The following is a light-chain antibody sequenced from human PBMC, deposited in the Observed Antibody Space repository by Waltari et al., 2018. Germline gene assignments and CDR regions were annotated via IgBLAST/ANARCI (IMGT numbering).Light chain of an antibody. CDR2: NTS. V-gene: IGKV3-11*01. CDR3: QQRYNWPRT. Sequence: EIVLTQSPATLSLSPGERATLPCRASQSVSSYLAWDQQKSGQAPRLLIYNTSNRATGIPARFSGSGSGTDFTLTISSLEPEDFAVYYCQQRYNWPRTFGQGTKVEVK. J-gene: IGKJ1*01. CDR1: QSVSSY.